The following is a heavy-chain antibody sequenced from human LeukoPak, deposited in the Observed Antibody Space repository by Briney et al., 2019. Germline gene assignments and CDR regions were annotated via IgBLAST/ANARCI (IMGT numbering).Heavy chain of an antibody. CDR3: ASAPVYCSGGSGQSRYYYFFYLDV. J-gene: IGHJ6*03. D-gene: IGHD2-15*01. CDR2: INPSGGST. Sequence: ASVKVSCKASGYTFTSYYMHWVRQAPGQGLEWMGIINPSGGSTSYAQKFQGRVTMTRDMSTSPVYMELSSLSSEDPAMSYCASAPVYCSGGSGQSRYYYFFYLDVWGKGTTVTVSS. CDR1: GYTFTSYY. V-gene: IGHV1-46*01.